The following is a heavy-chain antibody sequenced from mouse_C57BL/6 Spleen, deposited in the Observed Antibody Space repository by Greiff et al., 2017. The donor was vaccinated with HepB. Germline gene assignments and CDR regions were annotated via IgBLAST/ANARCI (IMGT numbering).Heavy chain of an antibody. Sequence: EVQLQQSGPELVKPGASVKMSCKASGYTFTDYNMHWVKQTHGKSLEWIGYINPNNGGTSYNQKFKGKATLTVNKSSSTAYMELRSLTSEDSAVYYCARFLTGTDAMDYWGQGTSVTVSS. V-gene: IGHV1-22*01. D-gene: IGHD4-1*01. CDR3: ARFLTGTDAMDY. J-gene: IGHJ4*01. CDR1: GYTFTDYN. CDR2: INPNNGGT.